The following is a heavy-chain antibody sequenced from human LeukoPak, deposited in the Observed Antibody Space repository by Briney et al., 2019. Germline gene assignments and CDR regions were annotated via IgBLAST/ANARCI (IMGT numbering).Heavy chain of an antibody. Sequence: SETLSLTCSVSGGSISSSSYYWGWIRQPPGKGLEWIGSIYYSGSTYYNPSLKSQVTISVDTSKNRFSLKLTSVTAADTAVYFCARHADGAAFDYWGQGTLVTVSS. J-gene: IGHJ4*02. CDR2: IYYSGST. CDR3: ARHADGAAFDY. CDR1: GGSISSSSYY. V-gene: IGHV4-39*01. D-gene: IGHD2-15*01.